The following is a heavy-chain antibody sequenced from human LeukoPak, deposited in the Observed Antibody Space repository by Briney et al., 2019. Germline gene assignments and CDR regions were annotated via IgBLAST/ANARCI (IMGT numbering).Heavy chain of an antibody. V-gene: IGHV3-21*01. CDR1: GFTFSSYS. Sequence: GGSLRLSCAASGFTFSSYSMNWVRQAPGKGLERVSSISSSSSYIYYADSVKGRFTISRDNAKNSLYLQMNSLRAEDTAVYYCARDRWFYYDSSGYYASNLDFDYWGQGTLVTVSS. D-gene: IGHD3-22*01. J-gene: IGHJ4*02. CDR2: ISSSSSYI. CDR3: ARDRWFYYDSSGYYASNLDFDY.